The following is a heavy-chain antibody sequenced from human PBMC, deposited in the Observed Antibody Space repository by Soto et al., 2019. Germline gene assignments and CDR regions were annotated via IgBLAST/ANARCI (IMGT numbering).Heavy chain of an antibody. V-gene: IGHV3-30*18. D-gene: IGHD2-2*01. CDR3: PKDNCISTSCYRLYNWFDP. Sequence: QVQLVESGGGVVQPGRSLRLSCAASGFTFSSYGMHWVRQAPGKGLEWVAVISYGGSNKYYADSVKGRFTISRDNSKXXLXLQMNNIRAEATAVYYWPKDNCISTSCYRLYNWFDPWGQGTLVTVSS. CDR2: ISYGGSNK. J-gene: IGHJ5*02. CDR1: GFTFSSYG.